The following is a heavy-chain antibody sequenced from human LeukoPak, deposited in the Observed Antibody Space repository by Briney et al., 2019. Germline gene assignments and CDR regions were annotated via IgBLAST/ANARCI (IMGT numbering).Heavy chain of an antibody. V-gene: IGHV1-69*13. Sequence: SVKVSCKASGGTFSSYAISWVRQAPGQGLEWMGGIIPIFGTANYAQKFQGRVTITADESTSTACMELSSLRSEDTAVYYCAGRGYYDSIWFLDHAFDIWGQGTMVTVSS. J-gene: IGHJ3*02. CDR2: IIPIFGTA. D-gene: IGHD3-22*01. CDR3: AGRGYYDSIWFLDHAFDI. CDR1: GGTFSSYA.